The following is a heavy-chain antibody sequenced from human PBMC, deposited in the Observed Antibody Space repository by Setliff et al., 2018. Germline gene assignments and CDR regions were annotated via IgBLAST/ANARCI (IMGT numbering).Heavy chain of an antibody. Sequence: GSLRLSCDASGFTVTSNYMSWVRQAPGKGLEWVSVIYTGGSTYYADSVKGRFTISRDNSKNTLYLQMNSLRPEDTAVYYCARTCSGSGCYAGLESWGQGTPVTVS. CDR2: IYTGGST. CDR3: ARTCSGSGCYAGLES. J-gene: IGHJ4*02. D-gene: IGHD2-15*01. V-gene: IGHV3-66*02. CDR1: GFTVTSNY.